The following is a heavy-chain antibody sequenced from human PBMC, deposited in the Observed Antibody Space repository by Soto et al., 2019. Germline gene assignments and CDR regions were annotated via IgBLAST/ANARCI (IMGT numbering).Heavy chain of an antibody. D-gene: IGHD2-15*01. CDR1: GFTFSSYA. CDR2: ISGSGGST. Sequence: LRLSCAASGFTFSSYAMSWVRQAPGKGLEWVSAISGSGGSTYYADSVKGRFTISRDNSKNTLYLQMNSLRAEDTAVYYCANEERYCSGGSCHHDAFDIWGQGTMVTVSS. CDR3: ANEERYCSGGSCHHDAFDI. J-gene: IGHJ3*02. V-gene: IGHV3-23*01.